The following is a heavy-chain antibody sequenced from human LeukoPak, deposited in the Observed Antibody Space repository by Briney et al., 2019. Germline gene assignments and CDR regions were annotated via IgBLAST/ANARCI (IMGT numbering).Heavy chain of an antibody. Sequence: PVGSLRLSCAASGFTFSNYWMRWVRQAPGKGLEWVANINRDVSGKYYVDSVKGRFIISRDNAKNSLYLQMNSLGADDTAVYYCEGGPGYWGQGNLVTVSS. V-gene: IGHV3-7*01. J-gene: IGHJ4*02. CDR3: EGGPGY. D-gene: IGHD2-15*01. CDR2: INRDVSGK. CDR1: GFTFSNYW.